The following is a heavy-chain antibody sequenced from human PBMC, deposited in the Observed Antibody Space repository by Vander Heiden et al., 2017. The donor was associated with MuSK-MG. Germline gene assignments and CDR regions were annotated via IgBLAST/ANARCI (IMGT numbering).Heavy chain of an antibody. CDR1: GFTFSGDS. V-gene: IGHV3-21*01. Sequence: EVQLVESGGGLVKPGGSLRLSCAASGFTFSGDSMNWVRQAPGKGLEWVSSISSSSSYIYYADSVKGRFTISRDNAKNSLYLQMNSLRAEDTAVYYCARGEVVPAAMAPHDFDIWGQGTMVTVSS. J-gene: IGHJ3*02. CDR2: ISSSSSYI. CDR3: ARGEVVPAAMAPHDFDI. D-gene: IGHD2-2*01.